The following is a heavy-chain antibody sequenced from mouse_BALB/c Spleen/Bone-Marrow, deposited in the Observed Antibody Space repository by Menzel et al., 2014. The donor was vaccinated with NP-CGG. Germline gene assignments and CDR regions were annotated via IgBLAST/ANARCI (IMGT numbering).Heavy chain of an antibody. CDR1: GYTFTDYV. CDR2: ISTYYGNT. J-gene: IGHJ4*01. Sequence: VQLQQSGPELVRPGVSVKISCKGSGYTFTDYVMHWVKQSHAKSLEWIGVISTYYGNTNYNQKFKGKATMSVDKSSSTAYMELARLTSEDSAIYYCARRIRNPYAMDYWGRGTSVTASS. D-gene: IGHD2-4*01. V-gene: IGHV1-67*01. CDR3: ARRIRNPYAMDY.